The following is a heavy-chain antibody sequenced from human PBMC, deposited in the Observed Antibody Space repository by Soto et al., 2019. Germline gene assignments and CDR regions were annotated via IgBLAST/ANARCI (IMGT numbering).Heavy chain of an antibody. V-gene: IGHV3-7*01. D-gene: IGHD3-16*01. CDR2: LDQDGSER. CDR3: VCGGNFFVY. Sequence: EVQLVESGGGLVQPGGSLRLSCAASGFTFSTYWMTWVRRPPGKGLEWVANLDQDGSERYYVYSGRGRFTISRDNAKNSLYLQMNSLRAEDTAVYYCVCGGNFFVYWGQGTLVTVSP. J-gene: IGHJ4*02. CDR1: GFTFSTYW.